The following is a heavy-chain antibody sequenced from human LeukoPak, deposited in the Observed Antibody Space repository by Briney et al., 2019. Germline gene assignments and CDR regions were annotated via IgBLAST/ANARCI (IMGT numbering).Heavy chain of an antibody. Sequence: GGSLRLSCPASGFTFSSYGMHGVRQAPGKGLDGVAVISYDGSNKYYADSVKGRFTISRDNSKNTLYLQMNSLRAEDTAVYYCAKKAYYGSGSYQLDYWGQGTLVTVSS. J-gene: IGHJ4*02. V-gene: IGHV3-30*18. CDR1: GFTFSSYG. D-gene: IGHD3-10*01. CDR2: ISYDGSNK. CDR3: AKKAYYGSGSYQLDY.